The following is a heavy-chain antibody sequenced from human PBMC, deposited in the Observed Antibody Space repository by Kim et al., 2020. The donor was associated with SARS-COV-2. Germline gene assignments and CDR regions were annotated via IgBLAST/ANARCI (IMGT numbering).Heavy chain of an antibody. CDR2: ISYDGSNK. CDR1: GFTFSSYG. J-gene: IGHJ6*02. D-gene: IGHD2-15*01. Sequence: GGSLRLSCAASGFTFSSYGMHWVRQAPGKGLEWVAVISYDGSNKYYADSVKGRFTISRDNSKNTLYLQMNSLRAEDTAVYYCAKSGGTVDFYYYYGMDVWGQGTTVTVSS. CDR3: AKSGGTVDFYYYYGMDV. V-gene: IGHV3-30*18.